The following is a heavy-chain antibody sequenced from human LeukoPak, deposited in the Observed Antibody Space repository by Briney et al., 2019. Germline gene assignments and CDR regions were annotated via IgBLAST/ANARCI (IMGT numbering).Heavy chain of an antibody. CDR1: GXSISSYY. D-gene: IGHD5-12*01. Sequence: PSETLSLTCTVSGXSISSYYWSWIRQPPGKGLEWIGYIYHSGSTNYNPSLKSRVTISVDTSKNQFSLKLSSVTAADTAVYYCTRHPGRRYDWYYFDYWGQGTLVTVSS. CDR2: IYHSGST. CDR3: TRHPGRRYDWYYFDY. J-gene: IGHJ4*02. V-gene: IGHV4-59*08.